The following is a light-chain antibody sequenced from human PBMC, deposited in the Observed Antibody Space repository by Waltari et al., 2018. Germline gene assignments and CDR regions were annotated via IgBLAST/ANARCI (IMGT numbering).Light chain of an antibody. CDR2: DVY. J-gene: IGLJ2*01. Sequence: QSALTQPPSVSGSPGQSVTISCTGTSSDVGNYNRVSWYQQPPGKAPKLMIYDVYDRPSGVPDRFSGSKSGNTASLTISGLQAEDEAHYYCCSYAGSYSLFGGGTKLTVL. CDR3: CSYAGSYSL. V-gene: IGLV2-11*01. CDR1: SSDVGNYNR.